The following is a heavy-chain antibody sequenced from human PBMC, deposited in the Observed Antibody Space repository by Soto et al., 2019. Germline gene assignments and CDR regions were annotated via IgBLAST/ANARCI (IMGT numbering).Heavy chain of an antibody. D-gene: IGHD6-13*01. CDR2: INPGNGNT. V-gene: IGHV1-3*01. J-gene: IGHJ5*02. CDR3: ARCIATGQLDP. Sequence: QVQLVQSGAEVKKPGASVMLSCKASGYTFTTYTMNWVRQAPGQRLEWMGWINPGNGNTKSSQKFQDRVIITRDTSASTAYMELRSLRSEDTAVYYCARCIATGQLDPWGQGTLVIVSS. CDR1: GYTFTTYT.